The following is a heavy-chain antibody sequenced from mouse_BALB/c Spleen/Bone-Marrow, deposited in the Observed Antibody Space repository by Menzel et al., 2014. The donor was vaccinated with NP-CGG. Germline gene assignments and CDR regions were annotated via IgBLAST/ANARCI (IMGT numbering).Heavy chain of an antibody. Sequence: EVMLVESGGGLVQPGGSLKLSCAASGFDFSRYWMTWVRQAPGKGLEWIGEINPESSTINYTPSLKDKFIISRDNAKNALYLQMSKVRSEDTALYYCARPGYYGYQDVWGAGTTVTVSP. D-gene: IGHD1-2*01. V-gene: IGHV4-1*02. CDR3: ARPGYYGYQDV. J-gene: IGHJ1*01. CDR2: INPESSTI. CDR1: GFDFSRYW.